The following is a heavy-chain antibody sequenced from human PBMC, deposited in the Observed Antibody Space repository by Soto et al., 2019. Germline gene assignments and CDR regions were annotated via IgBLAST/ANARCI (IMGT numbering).Heavy chain of an antibody. CDR1: GGSISGYY. CDR2: INHSGST. D-gene: IGHD3-10*01. Sequence: SETLSLTCTVSGGSISGYYWSWIRQPPGKGLEWIGEINHSGSTNYNPSLKSRVTISVDTSKNQFSLKLSSVTAADTAVYYCARVSGIYYYGMDVWGQGTTVTVS. J-gene: IGHJ6*02. V-gene: IGHV4-34*01. CDR3: ARVSGIYYYGMDV.